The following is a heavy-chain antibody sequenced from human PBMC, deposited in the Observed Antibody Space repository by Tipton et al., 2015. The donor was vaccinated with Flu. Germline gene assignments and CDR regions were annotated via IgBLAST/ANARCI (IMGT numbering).Heavy chain of an antibody. V-gene: IGHV4-59*01. Sequence: TLSLTCTVSGGSISSYYWSWIRQPPGKGLEWIGYIYYSGSTNYNPSLKSRVTISVDTSKNQFSLKLSSVTAADTAVYYCARGLHDFWSGYYGSSGWFDPWGQGTLVTVSS. CDR1: GGSISSYY. J-gene: IGHJ5*02. CDR3: ARGLHDFWSGYYGSSGWFDP. D-gene: IGHD3-3*01. CDR2: IYYSGST.